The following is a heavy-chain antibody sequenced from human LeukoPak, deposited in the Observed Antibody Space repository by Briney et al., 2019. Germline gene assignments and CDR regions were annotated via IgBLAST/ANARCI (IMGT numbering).Heavy chain of an antibody. CDR2: ISSSSSYI. V-gene: IGHV3-21*01. CDR1: GFTFSSYS. J-gene: IGHJ4*02. CDR3: AKGSIVETTTPFDY. Sequence: SGGSLRLSCAASGFTFSSYSMNWVRQAPGKGLEWVSSISSSSSYIYYADSVKGRFTISRDNAKNSLYLQMNSLRAEDTAVYYCAKGSIVETTTPFDYWGQGTLVTVSS. D-gene: IGHD1-26*01.